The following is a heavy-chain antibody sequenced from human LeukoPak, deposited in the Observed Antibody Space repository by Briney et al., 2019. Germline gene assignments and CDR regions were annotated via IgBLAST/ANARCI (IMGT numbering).Heavy chain of an antibody. CDR2: ISGSGGTT. CDR3: ARDFLGSYYFDY. V-gene: IGHV3-23*01. Sequence: GGSLRLSCAASGFTFSSYGMSWVRQAPGKGLEWVSAISGSGGTTYYADSVKGRFTISRDNAKNSLYLQMNSLRAEDTAVYYCARDFLGSYYFDYWGQGTLVTVSS. D-gene: IGHD1-26*01. J-gene: IGHJ4*02. CDR1: GFTFSSYG.